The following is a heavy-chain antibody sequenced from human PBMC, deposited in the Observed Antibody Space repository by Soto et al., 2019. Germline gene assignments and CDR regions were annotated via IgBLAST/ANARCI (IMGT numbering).Heavy chain of an antibody. CDR2: IRSKTDGGTT. V-gene: IGHV3-15*01. J-gene: IGHJ4*02. D-gene: IGHD3-16*01. CDR3: TTEYGMTTIIGGKYYFDY. Sequence: EVQLVESGGGLVKPGGSLRLSCEVSGFTFSNAWMSWVRQAPGQGLEWVGRIRSKTDGGTTDYAAPVKGRFTISRDDSKKTLCLQMGGLKTEDTAVYYCTTEYGMTTIIGGKYYFDYWGQGTLVTVSS. CDR1: GFTFSNAW.